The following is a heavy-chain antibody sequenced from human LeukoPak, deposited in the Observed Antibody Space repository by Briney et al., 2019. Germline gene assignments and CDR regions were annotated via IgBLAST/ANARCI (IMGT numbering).Heavy chain of an antibody. Sequence: GGSLRLSCAASGFTFGSYAMGWVRQAPGKGLEWVSAVSASGPNTYYADSVKGRFTVPRDNSKNTLYLQMSSLRADDTAVYYCARGRGSSRYYFDYWGRGTLVTVSS. V-gene: IGHV3-23*01. D-gene: IGHD1-26*01. CDR3: ARGRGSSRYYFDY. CDR1: GFTFGSYA. J-gene: IGHJ4*02. CDR2: VSASGPNT.